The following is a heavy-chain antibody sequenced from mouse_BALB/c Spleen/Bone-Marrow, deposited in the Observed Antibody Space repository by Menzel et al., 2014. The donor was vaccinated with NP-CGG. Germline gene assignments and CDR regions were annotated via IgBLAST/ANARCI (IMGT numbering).Heavy chain of an antibody. V-gene: IGHV5-12*02. CDR3: ARPLYDGYYVAY. CDR2: ISNGGGST. CDR1: GFTFSDYY. D-gene: IGHD2-3*01. J-gene: IGHJ3*01. Sequence: EVKLVESGGGLVQPGGSLNLSCATSGFTFSDYYMYWVRQTPEKRLEWVAYISNGGGSTYYPDTEKGRFTISRDNAKNTLYLQMSRLKSEDTAMYYCARPLYDGYYVAYWGQGTLVTVSA.